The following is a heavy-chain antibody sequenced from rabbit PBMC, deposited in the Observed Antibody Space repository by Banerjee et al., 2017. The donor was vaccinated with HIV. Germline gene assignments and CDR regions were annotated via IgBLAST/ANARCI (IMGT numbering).Heavy chain of an antibody. CDR1: GFSFSSNA. D-gene: IGHD2-1*01. V-gene: IGHV1S40*01. CDR3: ARGWSYDDYGVIIPTRLDL. J-gene: IGHJ3*01. Sequence: QSLEESGGDLVKPGASLTLTCTASGFSFSSNAMCWVRQAPGKGLEWIACIYAGSSGSAYYATWAKGRFTISKTSSTTVTLQMTSLTAADTATYFCARGWSYDDYGVIIPTRLDLWGQGTLVTVS. CDR2: IYAGSSGSA.